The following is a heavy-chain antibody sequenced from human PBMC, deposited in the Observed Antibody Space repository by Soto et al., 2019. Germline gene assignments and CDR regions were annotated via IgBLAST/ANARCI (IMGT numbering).Heavy chain of an antibody. V-gene: IGHV3-49*04. J-gene: IGHJ6*02. D-gene: IGHD2-2*02. CDR1: GFTFGDYA. Sequence: GGALRLSCTASGFTFGDYAMSWVRQAPGKGLEWVGFIRSKAYGGTTEYAASVKGRFTISRDDSKSIAYLQMNSLKTEDTAVYYCTRDCSSTSCYKRGVDYYYYGMDVWGQGTTVTVSS. CDR3: TRDCSSTSCYKRGVDYYYYGMDV. CDR2: IRSKAYGGTT.